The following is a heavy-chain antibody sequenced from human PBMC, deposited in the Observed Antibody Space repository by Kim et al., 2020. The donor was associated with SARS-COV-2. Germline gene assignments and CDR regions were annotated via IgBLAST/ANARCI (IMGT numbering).Heavy chain of an antibody. CDR2: SNGTR. CDR1: GLTFRYAW. Sequence: GGSLRLSCGASGLTFRYAWMNWVRQAPGKGLEWVARSNGTRDYSTSVKGRFTISRDDSKNTVDLEMNSLKTEDTGVYYCVWVTEFYYNRAVWGQGTTVTVSS. CDR3: VWVTEFYYNRAV. J-gene: IGHJ6*03. V-gene: IGHV3-15*01. D-gene: IGHD3-10*01.